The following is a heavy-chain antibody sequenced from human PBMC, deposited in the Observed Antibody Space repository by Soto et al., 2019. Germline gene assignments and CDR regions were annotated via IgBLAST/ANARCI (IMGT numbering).Heavy chain of an antibody. CDR3: ASRDPGTSVDY. V-gene: IGHV4-4*02. D-gene: IGHD1-7*01. CDR2: IYRTGST. J-gene: IGHJ4*02. Sequence: SDTLSLTCSVSGGSFTSNNWWTSVRQPPGQGLEWIGEIYRTGSTNYNPSLKSRVTISLDKSENQFSLKVTSLTAADTAVYYCASRDPGTSVDYWGQGTLVTVSS. CDR1: GGSFTSNNW.